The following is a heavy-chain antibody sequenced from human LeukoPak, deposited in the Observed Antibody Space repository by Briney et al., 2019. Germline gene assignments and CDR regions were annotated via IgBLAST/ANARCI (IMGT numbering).Heavy chain of an antibody. Sequence: PSETLSLTCTVSGGSISIYYWSWVRQPPGKGLEWIGYIYYSGSTNYNPSLKSRVTISVDTSKNHFSLKLSSVTAADTAVYYCARFFYDSSGYYYFDYWGQGTLVTVSS. CDR1: GGSISIYY. D-gene: IGHD3-22*01. CDR2: IYYSGST. V-gene: IGHV4-59*01. J-gene: IGHJ4*02. CDR3: ARFFYDSSGYYYFDY.